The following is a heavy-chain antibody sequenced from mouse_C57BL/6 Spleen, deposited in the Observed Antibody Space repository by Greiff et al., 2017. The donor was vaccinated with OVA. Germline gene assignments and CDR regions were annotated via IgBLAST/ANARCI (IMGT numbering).Heavy chain of an antibody. J-gene: IGHJ1*03. Sequence: QVQLKQPGAELVKPGASVKLSCKASGYTFTSYWMHWVKQRPGQGLEWIGMIHPNSGSTNYNEKFKSKATLTVDKSSSTAYMQLSSLTSEDSAVYYCARSDITTVVATDWYFDVWGTGTTVTVSS. CDR2: IHPNSGST. CDR3: ARSDITTVVATDWYFDV. V-gene: IGHV1-64*01. D-gene: IGHD1-1*01. CDR1: GYTFTSYW.